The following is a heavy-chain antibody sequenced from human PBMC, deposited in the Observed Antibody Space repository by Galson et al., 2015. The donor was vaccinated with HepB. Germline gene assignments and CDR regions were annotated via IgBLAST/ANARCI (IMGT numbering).Heavy chain of an antibody. CDR3: AKDSPYYYDSSGYGEGATFDY. CDR2: ISGSGGST. CDR1: GFTFSSYA. V-gene: IGHV3-23*01. Sequence: SLRLSCAASGFTFSSYAMSWVRQAPGKGLEWVSAISGSGGSTYYADSVKGRFTISRDNSKNTLYLQMNSLRAEDTAVYYCAKDSPYYYDSSGYGEGATFDYWGRGTLVTVSS. J-gene: IGHJ4*02. D-gene: IGHD3-22*01.